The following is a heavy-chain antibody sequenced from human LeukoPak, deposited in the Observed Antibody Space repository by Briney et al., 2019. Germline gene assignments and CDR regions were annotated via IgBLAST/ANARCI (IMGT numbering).Heavy chain of an antibody. CDR3: AREWNYYAFEI. D-gene: IGHD1-7*01. Sequence: TSETLSLTCTVSGGSISSSSYYWGWIRQPPGKGLEWIGSIYYSGSTYYNPSLKRRVTIAIDTSKNQFSLKLSSVTAADTAVYYCAREWNYYAFEIWGQGTMVSVSS. CDR1: GGSISSSSYY. CDR2: IYYSGST. J-gene: IGHJ3*02. V-gene: IGHV4-39*07.